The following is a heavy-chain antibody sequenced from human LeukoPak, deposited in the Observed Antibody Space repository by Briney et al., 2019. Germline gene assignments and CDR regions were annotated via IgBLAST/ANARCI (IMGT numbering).Heavy chain of an antibody. J-gene: IGHJ6*03. CDR3: ARTAWFGELVYYYYMDV. V-gene: IGHV4-59*01. CDR1: GGSTSSYY. D-gene: IGHD3-10*01. CDR2: IYYSGST. Sequence: SETLSLTCTVSGGSTSSYYWSWIRQPPGKGLEWIGYIYYSGSTNYNPSLKSRVTISVDTSKNQFSLKLSSVTAADTAVYYCARTAWFGELVYYYYMDVWGKGTTVTVSS.